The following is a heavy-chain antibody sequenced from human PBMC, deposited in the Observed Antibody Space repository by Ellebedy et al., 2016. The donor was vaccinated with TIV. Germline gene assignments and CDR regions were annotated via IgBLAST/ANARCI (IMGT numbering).Heavy chain of an antibody. J-gene: IGHJ4*02. Sequence: GESLKISCAASGFTFSSYAMSWVRQAPGKGLEWVSTISNTGSRTYYADSVEGRFIISRDNSKKTLYLQMSSLKTEVTAVYYCATDRGWRQFSYWGQGTLVTVSS. D-gene: IGHD5-24*01. CDR2: ISNTGSRT. V-gene: IGHV3-23*01. CDR3: ATDRGWRQFSY. CDR1: GFTFSSYA.